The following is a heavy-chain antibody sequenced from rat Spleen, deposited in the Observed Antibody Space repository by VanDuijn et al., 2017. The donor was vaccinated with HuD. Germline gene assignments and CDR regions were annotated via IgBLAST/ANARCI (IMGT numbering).Heavy chain of an antibody. CDR3: ATLYDGTYYYYVMDA. CDR1: GFTFSDYT. Sequence: EVQLVESGGGLVQPGRSLKLSCAASGFTFSDYTMAWVRQAPKKGLEWVAAIIYDGSNTYYRDSVKGRFTVSRENGQNSLYLQMDSLRSEDTATYYCATLYDGTYYYYVMDAWGQGASVTVSS. J-gene: IGHJ4*01. D-gene: IGHD1-12*02. V-gene: IGHV5-7*01. CDR2: IIYDGSNT.